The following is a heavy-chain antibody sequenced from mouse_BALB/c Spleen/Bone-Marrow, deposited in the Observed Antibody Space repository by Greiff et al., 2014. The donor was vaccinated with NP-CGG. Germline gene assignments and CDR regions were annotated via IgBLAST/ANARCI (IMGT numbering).Heavy chain of an antibody. CDR2: IYPGSGST. D-gene: IGHD1-1*01. J-gene: IGHJ2*01. CDR1: GYTFTSYW. CDR3: TRDYDWVPDY. Sequence: LQQSGSELVRPGASVKLSCKACGYTFTSYWMHWVKQRPGQGLEWIGNIYPGSGSTNYDEKFKSKATLTVDTSSSTAYMQLSSLTSEDSEVYYCTRDYDWVPDYWGQGTTLTVSS. V-gene: IGHV1S22*01.